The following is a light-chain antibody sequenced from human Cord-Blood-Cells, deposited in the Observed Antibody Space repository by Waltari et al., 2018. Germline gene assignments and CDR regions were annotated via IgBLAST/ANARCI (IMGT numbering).Light chain of an antibody. CDR1: SSPFGSCDF. V-gene: IGLV2-23*02. Sequence: QSALTQPVPAYGYPRRTITVPCIGTSSPFGSCDFVSWFQQHPGKAPKLMIYEVSRRPSGVSNRFSGSKSGNTASLAISGLQAEDEADYYCCSYAGSSTSHVVFGGGTKLTVL. CDR3: CSYAGSSTSHVV. CDR2: EVS. J-gene: IGLJ2*01.